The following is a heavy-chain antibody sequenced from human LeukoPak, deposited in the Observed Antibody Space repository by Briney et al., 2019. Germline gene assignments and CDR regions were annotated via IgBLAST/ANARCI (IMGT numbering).Heavy chain of an antibody. D-gene: IGHD2-21*01. CDR3: AADPSGDRYDY. Sequence: ASVKVSCKASGGTFSSYAISWVRQARGQRLEWIGWIVVGSGDTNYAQKFQERVTITRDMSTSTAYMELSSLRSEDTAVYYCAADPSGDRYDYWGQGTLVTVSS. V-gene: IGHV1-58*02. CDR1: GGTFSSYA. J-gene: IGHJ4*02. CDR2: IVVGSGDT.